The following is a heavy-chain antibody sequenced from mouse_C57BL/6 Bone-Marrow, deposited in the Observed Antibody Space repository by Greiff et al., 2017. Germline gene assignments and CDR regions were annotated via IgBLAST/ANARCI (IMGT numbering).Heavy chain of an antibody. CDR2: IDPENGDT. V-gene: IGHV14-4*01. CDR3: TTYDDGYFFFDY. CDR1: GFNIKDDY. J-gene: IGHJ2*01. Sequence: VQLQQSGAELVRPGASVKLSCTASGFNIKDDYMHWVKQRPEQGLEWIGWIDPENGDTEYASKFQGKATITADTSSNTAYLQLSSLTSEDTAVYYCTTYDDGYFFFDYWGQGTTLTVSS. D-gene: IGHD2-3*01.